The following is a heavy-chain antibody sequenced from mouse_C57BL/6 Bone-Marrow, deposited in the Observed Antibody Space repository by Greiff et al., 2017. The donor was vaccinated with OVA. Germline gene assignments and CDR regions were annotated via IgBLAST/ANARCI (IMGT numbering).Heavy chain of an antibody. CDR2: INPSSGYT. CDR3: ARSIYYDYDTFAY. V-gene: IGHV1-7*01. D-gene: IGHD2-4*01. Sequence: QVQLQQSGAELAKPGASVKLSCKASGYTFTSYWMHWVTQRPGQGLEWIGYINPSSGYTKYNQKFKDKATLTADKSSSTAYMQLSSLTYEDSAVYYCARSIYYDYDTFAYWGQGTLVTVSA. CDR1: GYTFTSYW. J-gene: IGHJ3*01.